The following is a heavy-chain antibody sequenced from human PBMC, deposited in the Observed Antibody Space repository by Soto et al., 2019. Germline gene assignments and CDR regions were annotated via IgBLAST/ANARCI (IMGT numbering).Heavy chain of an antibody. D-gene: IGHD2-8*01. V-gene: IGHV4-39*01. CDR1: DDSIRRDFYY. Sequence: SQTLSLYCTVSDDSIRRDFYYRGWISQPPGKDLEWIGSIYSSGHTYYNPSLKSRVTASLGATNNQLFLIQKCVTAADEAVYYYAPRRCPDAVGWRYIDYWGQGAPVTVS. CDR2: IYSSGHT. J-gene: IGHJ4*02. CDR3: APRRCPDAVGWRYIDY.